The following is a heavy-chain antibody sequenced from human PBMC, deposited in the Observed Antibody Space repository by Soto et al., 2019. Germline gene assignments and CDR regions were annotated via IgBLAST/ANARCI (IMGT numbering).Heavy chain of an antibody. V-gene: IGHV3-53*01. J-gene: IGHJ4*02. D-gene: IGHD3-10*01. Sequence: WGSLRLSCEALGFTVSTNYIIFFRHTPFKGLEWVSVFYSGGSTFYADSVKGRFTISRDNSRNTLYLQMRSLRAEDTAVYYCARGFPSMTYYGEYYFDYWGQGTLVTVSS. CDR3: ARGFPSMTYYGEYYFDY. CDR2: FYSGGST. CDR1: GFTVSTNY.